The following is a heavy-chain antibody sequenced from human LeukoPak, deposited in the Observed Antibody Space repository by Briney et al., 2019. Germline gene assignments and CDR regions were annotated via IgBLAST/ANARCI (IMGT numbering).Heavy chain of an antibody. CDR2: ISYDGSNK. J-gene: IGHJ6*02. V-gene: IGHV3-30-3*01. CDR1: GFTFSSYA. D-gene: IGHD4-17*01. Sequence: GGSLRLSCAASGFTFSSYAMHWVRQAPGKGLEWVAVISYDGSNKYYADSVKGRFTISRDNSKNTLYLQMNSLRDEDTAVYYCARETSYGVLYYYYGMDVWGQGTTVTVSS. CDR3: ARETSYGVLYYYYGMDV.